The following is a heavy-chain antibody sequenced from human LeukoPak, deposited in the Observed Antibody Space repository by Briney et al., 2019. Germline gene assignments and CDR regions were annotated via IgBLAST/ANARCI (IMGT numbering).Heavy chain of an antibody. CDR3: ARLVRWAYSSVHHYFDY. Sequence: SETLSLTCAVYGGSFSGYYWTWIRQPPGKGLEWIGEINHSGSTNYNPSLKSRVTISIDTSKNQFSLKLGSVTAADTAVYYCARLVRWAYSSVHHYFDYWDQGTLVTVSS. V-gene: IGHV4-34*01. J-gene: IGHJ4*02. CDR1: GGSFSGYY. D-gene: IGHD6-25*01. CDR2: INHSGST.